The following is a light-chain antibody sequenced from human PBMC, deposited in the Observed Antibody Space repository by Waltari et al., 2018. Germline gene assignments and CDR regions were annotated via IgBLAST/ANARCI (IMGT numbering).Light chain of an antibody. Sequence: QSVLTQPPSVSGAPGQRVTISCPGSSSNIGTGSGVHWYQQLPGTAPKLLIYANGNRPSGVPDRFSGSQSGTSASLAITGLQAEDEADYYCQSYDSSLSGSVFGGGTKLTVL. CDR2: ANG. V-gene: IGLV1-40*01. CDR3: QSYDSSLSGSV. J-gene: IGLJ2*01. CDR1: SSNIGTGSG.